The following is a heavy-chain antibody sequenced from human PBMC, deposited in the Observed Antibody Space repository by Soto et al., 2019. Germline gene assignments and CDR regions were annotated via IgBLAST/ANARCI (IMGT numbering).Heavy chain of an antibody. Sequence: RGSLLLGCAPSGIIFTVYDMHWVRQARGKGLDWVSRIATGGDTYYSGSVKGRFIISRDSAKNSVYLQMNNLRAGDTAVYYCARAALPSKSIYGMDVWGQGTTVTVSS. CDR3: ARAALPSKSIYGMDV. V-gene: IGHV3-13*01. CDR1: GIIFTVYD. CDR2: IATGGDT. D-gene: IGHD2-21*01. J-gene: IGHJ6*02.